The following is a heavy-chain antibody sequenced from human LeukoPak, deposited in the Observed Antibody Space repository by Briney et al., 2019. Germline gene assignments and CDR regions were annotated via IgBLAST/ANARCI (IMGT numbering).Heavy chain of an antibody. CDR3: ARSEQWLVWFDP. D-gene: IGHD6-19*01. Sequence: ASVKVSCKASGYTFTGYYMHWVRQAPGQGLEWMGWINPNSGGTNYAQKFQGRVTITADESTSTAYMELSSLRSEDTAVYYCARSEQWLVWFDPWGQGTLVTVSS. V-gene: IGHV1-2*02. CDR2: INPNSGGT. J-gene: IGHJ5*02. CDR1: GYTFTGYY.